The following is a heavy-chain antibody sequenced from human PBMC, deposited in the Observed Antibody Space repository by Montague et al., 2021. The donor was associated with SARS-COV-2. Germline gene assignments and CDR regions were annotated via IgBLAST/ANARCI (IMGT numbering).Heavy chain of an antibody. V-gene: IGHV4-61*02. CDR1: GGSISSCSYY. D-gene: IGHD3-22*01. CDR3: ARGRLYYDSSGYYFDY. Sequence: TLSLTCTVSGGSISSCSYYWSWIRQPAGQGLEWIGRIYTSGSTNYNPSLKSRVTISLDTYKNQFSLELSSVTAADTAVYYCARGRLYYDSSGYYFDYWGQGTLVTVSS. CDR2: IYTSGST. J-gene: IGHJ4*02.